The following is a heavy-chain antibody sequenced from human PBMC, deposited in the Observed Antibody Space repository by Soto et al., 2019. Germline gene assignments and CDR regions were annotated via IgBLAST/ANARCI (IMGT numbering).Heavy chain of an antibody. D-gene: IGHD3-10*01. J-gene: IGHJ1*01. CDR3: ARDYYRIGYFQH. CDR2: ISAYNGNT. CDR1: GYTFTSYG. V-gene: IGHV1-18*01. Sequence: ASVKVSCKASGYTFTSYGISWVRQAPGQGLEWMGWISAYNGNTNYAQKLQGRVTMTRDTSTSTVYMELSSLRSEDTAVYYCARDYYRIGYFQHWGQGTLVTVSS.